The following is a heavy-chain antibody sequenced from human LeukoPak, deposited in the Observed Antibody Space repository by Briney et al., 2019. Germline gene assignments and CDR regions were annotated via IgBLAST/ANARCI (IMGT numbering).Heavy chain of an antibody. V-gene: IGHV4-34*01. Sequence: PSETLSLTCAVYGGSFSGYYWGWIRQPPGKGLEWIGEINHSGSTNYNPSLKSRVTISLDTSKNQFSLKLSSVTAADTAVYYCARSTWLLDKWGQGTLVTVSS. CDR1: GGSFSGYY. J-gene: IGHJ4*02. D-gene: IGHD3-22*01. CDR3: ARSTWLLDK. CDR2: INHSGST.